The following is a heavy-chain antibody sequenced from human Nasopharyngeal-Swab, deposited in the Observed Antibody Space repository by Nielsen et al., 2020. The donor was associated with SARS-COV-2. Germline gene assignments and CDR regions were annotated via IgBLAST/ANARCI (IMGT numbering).Heavy chain of an antibody. CDR3: ARSRWLRGNFDY. CDR2: IYYSGSN. Sequence: SETLSLTCTVSGGSISSYYWSWIRQPPGKGLEWIGYIYYSGSNNYNPSLKSRVTISVDTSKNQFSLKLSSVTAADTAVYYCARSRWLRGNFDYWGQGTLVTVSS. V-gene: IGHV4-59*01. J-gene: IGHJ4*02. CDR1: GGSISSYY. D-gene: IGHD5-12*01.